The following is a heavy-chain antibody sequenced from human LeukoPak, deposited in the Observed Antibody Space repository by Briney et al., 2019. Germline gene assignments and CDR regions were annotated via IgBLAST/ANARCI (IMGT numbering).Heavy chain of an antibody. D-gene: IGHD3-10*01. J-gene: IGHJ4*02. CDR3: ARDWAYYYGSGSYLTYFDY. Sequence: SGTLSLTFTVSGGSISSYHWSWIRQPAGKGLELIGRIYTSGSTNYNPSLKSRVTMSVDTSKNQFSLKLSSVTAADTAVYYCARDWAYYYGSGSYLTYFDYWGQGTLVTVSS. CDR2: IYTSGST. CDR1: GGSISSYH. V-gene: IGHV4-4*07.